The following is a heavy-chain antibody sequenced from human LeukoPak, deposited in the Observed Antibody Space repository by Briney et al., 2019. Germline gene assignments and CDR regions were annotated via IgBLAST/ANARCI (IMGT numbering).Heavy chain of an antibody. CDR2: IRDKGYGHAT. J-gene: IGHJ5*02. V-gene: IGHV3-73*01. D-gene: IGHD2-8*01. CDR3: TTPNEGNWFDP. CDR1: GFTFSDSA. Sequence: PGGSLRLSCAASGFTFSDSAIHWVRQASGKGLEWVCRIRDKGYGHATAYAASVKGRFTLSRDDSKNTAYLQMNSLKTEDTALYYCTTPNEGNWFDPWGQGTLVTVSS.